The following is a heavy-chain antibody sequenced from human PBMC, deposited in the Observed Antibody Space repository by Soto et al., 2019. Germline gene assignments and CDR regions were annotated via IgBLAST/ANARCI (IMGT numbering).Heavy chain of an antibody. CDR3: ARDGGRYCSGGSCYVGMDV. J-gene: IGHJ6*02. CDR1: GFSFTSYW. D-gene: IGHD2-15*01. Sequence: ESLKISCKGSGFSFTSYWIGWVRQMPGKGLEWIGYIYYIGSTNYSPSLKSRVTISVDTSKNQFSLKLSSVTAADTAVYYCARDGGRYCSGGSCYVGMDVWGQGTTVTVSS. V-gene: IGHV4-59*01. CDR2: IYYIGST.